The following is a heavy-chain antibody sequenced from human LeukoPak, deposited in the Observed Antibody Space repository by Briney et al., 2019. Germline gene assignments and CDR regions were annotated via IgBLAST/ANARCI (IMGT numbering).Heavy chain of an antibody. CDR2: ISSSSSTI. V-gene: IGHV3-48*01. CDR3: ARDLGSSWYRAFDI. J-gene: IGHJ3*02. D-gene: IGHD6-13*01. CDR1: GFTFSSYS. Sequence: PGGSLRLSCAASGFTFSSYSMNWVRQAPGKGLEWVSYISSSSSTIYYADSVKGRFTISRDNAKNSLYLQMNSLRAEDTAVYYCARDLGSSWYRAFDIWGQGTMVTVSS.